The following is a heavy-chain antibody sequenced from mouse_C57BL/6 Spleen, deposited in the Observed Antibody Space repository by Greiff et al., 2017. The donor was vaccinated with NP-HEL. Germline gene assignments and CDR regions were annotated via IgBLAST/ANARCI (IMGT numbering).Heavy chain of an antibody. V-gene: IGHV3-6*01. CDR1: GYSITSGYY. D-gene: IGHD2-1*01. CDR2: ISYDGSN. J-gene: IGHJ4*01. CDR3: ARGRDGNYLDY. Sequence: EVKLLESGPGLVKPSQSLSLTCSVTGYSITSGYYWNWIRQFPGNKLEWMGYISYDGSNNYNPSLKNRISITRDTSKNQFFLKLNSVTTEDTATYYCARGRDGNYLDYWGQGTSVTVSS.